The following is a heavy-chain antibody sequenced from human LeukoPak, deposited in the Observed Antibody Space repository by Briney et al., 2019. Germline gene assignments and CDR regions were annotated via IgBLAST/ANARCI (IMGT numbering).Heavy chain of an antibody. J-gene: IGHJ4*02. CDR1: GFTLSSYW. V-gene: IGHV3-7*01. CDR3: ARGAGLWFGEFGDY. Sequence: GGSLRPSCAPSGFTLSSYWMSWVRQAPGKGLEWVANIKQDGSEKYYVASVKGRFTISRDNAKNTLYLQMNSLRAEDTAVYYCARGAGLWFGEFGDYWGQGTLVTVSS. CDR2: IKQDGSEK. D-gene: IGHD3-10*01.